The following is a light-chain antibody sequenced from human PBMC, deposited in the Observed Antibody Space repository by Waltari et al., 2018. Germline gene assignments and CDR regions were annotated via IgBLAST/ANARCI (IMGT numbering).Light chain of an antibody. CDR2: SAS. V-gene: IGKV1-39*01. CDR3: QETYTPPWT. CDR1: QSVSIH. Sequence: DIQMTQSPLSLSASVGDRVTVTCRASQSVSIHLNWYQHKPGKAPELLVYSASFLETGVPSRFSGGGSGTDFNFNITAVQPEDFATYYCQETYTPPWTFGPGTRLEIK. J-gene: IGKJ1*01.